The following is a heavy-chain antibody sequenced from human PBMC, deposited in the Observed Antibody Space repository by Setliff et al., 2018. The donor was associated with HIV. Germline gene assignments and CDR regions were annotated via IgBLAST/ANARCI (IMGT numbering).Heavy chain of an antibody. CDR1: GGTFRSHE. J-gene: IGHJ4*02. CDR3: ARIPNHSSGFDY. D-gene: IGHD3-22*01. V-gene: IGHV1-69*13. Sequence: PSVKVSCKASGGTFRSHEIGWVRQAPGQGLEWIGGIVPILNTGNYAPKFQGRVTITADESTTTAYMELSSLRSEDTAVYYCARIPNHSSGFDYWGQGTPVTVSS. CDR2: IVPILNTG.